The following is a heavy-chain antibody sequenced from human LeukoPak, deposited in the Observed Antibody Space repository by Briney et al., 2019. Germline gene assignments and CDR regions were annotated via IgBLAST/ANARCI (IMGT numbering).Heavy chain of an antibody. J-gene: IGHJ4*02. D-gene: IGHD3-9*01. CDR2: IIPILGIA. CDR3: ARDTTPYYDILTGYYPGGFYY. V-gene: IGHV1-69*04. CDR1: GGTFSSYA. Sequence: GASVKVSCKASGGTFSSYAISWVRQAPGQGLEWMGRIIPILGIANYAQKFQGRVTITADKSTSTAYMELSSLRSEDTAVYYCARDTTPYYDILTGYYPGGFYYWGQGTLVTVSS.